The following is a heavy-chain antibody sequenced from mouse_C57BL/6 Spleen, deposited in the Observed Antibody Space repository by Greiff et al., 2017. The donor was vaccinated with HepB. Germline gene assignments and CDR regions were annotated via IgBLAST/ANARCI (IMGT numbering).Heavy chain of an antibody. CDR1: GYAFSSSW. CDR3: ASAFDFEGYFDY. CDR2: IYPGDGDT. Sequence: VQLQQSGPELVKPGASVKISCKASGYAFSSSWMNWVKQRPGKGLEWIGRIYPGDGDTNYNGKFKGKATLTADKSSSTAYMQLSSLTSEDSAVYVCASAFDFEGYFDYWGQGTTLTVSS. J-gene: IGHJ2*01. V-gene: IGHV1-82*01.